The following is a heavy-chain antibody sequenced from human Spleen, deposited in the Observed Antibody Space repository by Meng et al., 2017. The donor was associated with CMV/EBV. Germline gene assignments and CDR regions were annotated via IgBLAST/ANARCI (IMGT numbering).Heavy chain of an antibody. CDR3: ARDERGTRGGALDI. D-gene: IGHD1-1*01. CDR2: IYSGGST. Sequence: ETLSLTCAASGFTVSSNYMSWVRQAPGKGLEWVSVIYSGGSTYYAESVKGRFTISRDNSKNTLYLQMNSLRAEDTAVYYCARDERGTRGGALDIWGQETMVTVSS. J-gene: IGHJ3*02. CDR1: GFTVSSNY. V-gene: IGHV3-66*02.